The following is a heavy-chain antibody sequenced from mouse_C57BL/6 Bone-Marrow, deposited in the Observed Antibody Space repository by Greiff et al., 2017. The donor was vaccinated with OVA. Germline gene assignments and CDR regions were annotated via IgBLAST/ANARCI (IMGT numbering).Heavy chain of an antibody. CDR2: IDPETGGT. CDR3: TRSLYGNYLYYAMDY. CDR1: GYTFTDYE. Sequence: QVQLQQFGAELARPGASVTLSCKASGYTFTDYEMHWVKQTPVHGLEWIGAIDPETGGTAYNQKFKGKAILTADKSSSTAYMELRSLTSEDSAVYYCTRSLYGNYLYYAMDYWGQGTSVTVSS. J-gene: IGHJ4*01. D-gene: IGHD2-1*01. V-gene: IGHV1-15*01.